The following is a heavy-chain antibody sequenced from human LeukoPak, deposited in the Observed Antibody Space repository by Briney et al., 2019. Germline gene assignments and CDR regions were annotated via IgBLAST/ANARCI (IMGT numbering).Heavy chain of an antibody. J-gene: IGHJ4*02. Sequence: GRSLRLSCAASGFTFDDYAMHWVRQVPGQGLEWVSSISWNSGTIGYADSVKGRFIISRDNAKKFLYLQMDSLRVEDMALYYCAKDGGDYGDYVQGGGFDYWGQGTLVTVSS. CDR1: GFTFDDYA. V-gene: IGHV3-9*03. CDR2: ISWNSGTI. CDR3: AKDGGDYGDYVQGGGFDY. D-gene: IGHD4-17*01.